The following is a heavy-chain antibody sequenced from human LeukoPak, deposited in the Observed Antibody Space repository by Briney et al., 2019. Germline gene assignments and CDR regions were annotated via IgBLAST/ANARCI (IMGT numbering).Heavy chain of an antibody. D-gene: IGHD3/OR15-3a*01. V-gene: IGHV3-30*01. CDR3: ARDLRTGSYLDY. CDR1: GFTFSSYA. J-gene: IGHJ4*02. Sequence: GGSLRLSCAASGFTFSSYAMHWVRQAPGKGLEWLAVTPYDGSNKYYAGSVKGRFTISRDNSKNTLYLQMNSLRAEDTAVYFCARDLRTGSYLDYWGRGTLVTVSS. CDR2: TPYDGSNK.